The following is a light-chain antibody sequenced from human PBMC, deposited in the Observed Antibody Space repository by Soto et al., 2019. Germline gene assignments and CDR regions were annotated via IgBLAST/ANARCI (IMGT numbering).Light chain of an antibody. Sequence: QSALTQPASVSGSPGQSITISCTGTSSDIGTYNSVSWYQQHAGKVPKLMIYDVTNRPSGVSDRFSGSKSGNTASLTISGLQDEDEADYDCTSYTTSSTLVFGGGTKLTVL. V-gene: IGLV2-14*01. CDR3: TSYTTSSTLV. CDR1: SSDIGTYNS. J-gene: IGLJ2*01. CDR2: DVT.